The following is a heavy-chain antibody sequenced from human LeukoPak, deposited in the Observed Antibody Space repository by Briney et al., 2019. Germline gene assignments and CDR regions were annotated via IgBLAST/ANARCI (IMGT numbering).Heavy chain of an antibody. CDR3: ARDRYEWELPPDAFDI. CDR2: ISSSSSYI. J-gene: IGHJ3*02. D-gene: IGHD1-26*01. V-gene: IGHV3-21*01. CDR1: GFTFSSYS. Sequence: GGSLRLSCAASGFTFSSYSMNWVRLAPGKGLEWVSSISSSSSYIYYADSVKGRFTISRDNAKNSLYLQMNSLRAEDTAVYYCARDRYEWELPPDAFDIWGQGTMVTVSS.